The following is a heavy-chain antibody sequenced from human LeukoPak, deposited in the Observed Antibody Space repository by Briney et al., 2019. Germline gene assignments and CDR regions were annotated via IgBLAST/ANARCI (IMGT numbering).Heavy chain of an antibody. CDR2: IYPDDSDT. CDR1: GYSFSTYW. V-gene: IGHV5-51*01. D-gene: IGHD1-26*01. J-gene: IGHJ4*02. CDR3: ARHGNFWELRDDY. Sequence: GESLKISCKGSGYSFSTYWIGWVRQMPGKGLEWMGIIYPDDSDTRYSPSFRGQVTISADKSINTAYLQWTSLKASDTAMYYCARHGNFWELRDDYWGQGTLVTVSS.